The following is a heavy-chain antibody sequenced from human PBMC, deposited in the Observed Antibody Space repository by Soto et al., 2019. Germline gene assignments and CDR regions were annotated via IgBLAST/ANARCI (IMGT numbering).Heavy chain of an antibody. CDR3: ARGATSPSY. CDR1: GFTFSSYG. J-gene: IGHJ4*02. Sequence: EVQLLESGGGLVQPGGSLRLSCAASGFTFSSYGMSWVRQAPGKGLEWVSAISSSGGSAYYADAVKGRFTISRDNSKNTLYLQMNSLRAEDTAVYYCARGATSPSYWGQGTLVTVSS. V-gene: IGHV3-23*01. CDR2: ISSSGGSA.